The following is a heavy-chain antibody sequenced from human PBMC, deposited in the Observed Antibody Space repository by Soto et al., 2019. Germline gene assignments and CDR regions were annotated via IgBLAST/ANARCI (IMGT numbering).Heavy chain of an antibody. CDR1: GYTFTSYG. CDR2: ISAYNGNT. Sequence: ASVKVSCKASGYTFTSYGISWVRQAPGQGLEWMGWISAYNGNTNYAQKLQGRVTMTTDTSTSTAYMELRSLRSDDTAVYYCARHGITGGYYDVFDFWGQGTMVPVSS. CDR3: ARHGITGGYYDVFDF. J-gene: IGHJ3*01. D-gene: IGHD3-10*01. V-gene: IGHV1-18*01.